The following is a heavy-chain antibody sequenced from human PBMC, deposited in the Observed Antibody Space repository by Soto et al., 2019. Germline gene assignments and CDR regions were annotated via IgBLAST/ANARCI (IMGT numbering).Heavy chain of an antibody. V-gene: IGHV3-7*01. CDR3: ARVCSSTSCYDAFDI. J-gene: IGHJ3*02. D-gene: IGHD2-2*01. CDR2: IKQDGSEK. Sequence: EVQLVESGGGLVQPGGSLRLSCAASGFTFSSYWMSWVRQAPGKGLEWVANIKQDGSEKYYVDSVKGRFTISRDNAKNSLYLQMNSLRAEDTAVYYCARVCSSTSCYDAFDIWGQGTMVTVSS. CDR1: GFTFSSYW.